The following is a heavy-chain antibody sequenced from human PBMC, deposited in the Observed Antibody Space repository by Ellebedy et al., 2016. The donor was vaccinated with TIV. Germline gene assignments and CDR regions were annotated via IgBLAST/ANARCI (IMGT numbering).Heavy chain of an antibody. CDR2: ISYSGST. Sequence: SETLSLXCTVSGGSIDGFYWNWIRQPPGKGLEWIGYISYSGSTNYNPSLQSRLTMSVDTSNNQFSLNVDSVTAADTAVYYCGRGGWRRPKNIDFWGQGTLVTVSS. CDR1: GGSIDGFY. V-gene: IGHV4-59*01. CDR3: GRGGWRRPKNIDF. D-gene: IGHD6-19*01. J-gene: IGHJ4*02.